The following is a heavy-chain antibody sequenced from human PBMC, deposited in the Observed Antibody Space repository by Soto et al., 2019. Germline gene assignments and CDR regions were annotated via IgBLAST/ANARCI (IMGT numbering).Heavy chain of an antibody. CDR2: ISGTGYSK. J-gene: IGHJ4*02. Sequence: EVQLLESGGGLVQPGGSLKLSCAASGFPFSGYSLSWVRQTPGKGLEWVAGISGTGYSKYHADSVMGRFSISRDNFKSTLYLELNSLRAEDTALYYCAKSRGDSWPTYFFDLWGQGTRVTVSS. V-gene: IGHV3-23*01. CDR1: GFPFSGYS. CDR3: AKSRGDSWPTYFFDL. D-gene: IGHD6-13*01.